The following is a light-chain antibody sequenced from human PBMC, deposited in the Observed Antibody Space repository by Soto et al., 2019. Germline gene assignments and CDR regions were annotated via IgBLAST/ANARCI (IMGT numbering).Light chain of an antibody. Sequence: QSVLTQPASVSGSPGQSITISCTGTSRDVGGYNFVSWYQQHPGKAPKLMIYEVTNRPSGVSSRFSGSKSGNTASLTISGLQPEDEADYFCSSYTRQNTRVFGGGTKLTVL. V-gene: IGLV2-14*01. CDR3: SSYTRQNTRV. J-gene: IGLJ3*02. CDR2: EVT. CDR1: SRDVGGYNF.